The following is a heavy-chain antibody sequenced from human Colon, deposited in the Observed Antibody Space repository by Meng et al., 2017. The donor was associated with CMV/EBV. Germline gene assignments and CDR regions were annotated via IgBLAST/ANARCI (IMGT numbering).Heavy chain of an antibody. J-gene: IGHJ4*02. CDR1: GLIISDYW. Sequence: LSLSCAPSGLIISDYWMHWVRQAPGRGLVWVSGTNIDGRSTNSADSVRGRFTLSRDNAKNTLYLQMNSLRDDDTAVYYCVVSSPRHEYWGQGTLVTVSS. CDR2: TNIDGRST. CDR3: VVSSPRHEY. V-gene: IGHV3-74*01. D-gene: IGHD3-10*01.